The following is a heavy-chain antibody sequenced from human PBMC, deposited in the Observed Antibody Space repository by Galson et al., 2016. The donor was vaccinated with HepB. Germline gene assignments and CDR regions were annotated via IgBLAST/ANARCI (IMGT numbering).Heavy chain of an antibody. CDR2: ISSSSSYM. D-gene: IGHD6-6*01. J-gene: IGHJ6*02. V-gene: IGHV3-21*04. CDR3: ARAALIAAGPGGYQFAMDV. CDR1: GFTFSSYN. Sequence: SLRLSCAASGFTFSSYNMNWVRQAPGTGLEWVSSISSSSSYMYYGDSVKGRFTISRDNAKNSLSLQMESLSFEDPGVYYCARAALIAAGPGGYQFAMDVWGQGTTVTVSS.